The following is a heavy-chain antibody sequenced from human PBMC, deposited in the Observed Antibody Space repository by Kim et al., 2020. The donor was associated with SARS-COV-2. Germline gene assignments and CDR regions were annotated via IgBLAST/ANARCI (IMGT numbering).Heavy chain of an antibody. CDR1: GGTFSTYT. V-gene: IGHV1-69*02. CDR2: IIPALGRI. CDR3: SGNLGYQYDSSGYPH. J-gene: IGHJ4*02. D-gene: IGHD3-22*01. Sequence: SVKVSCKASGGTFSTYTFSWVRQAPGQGLEWMGRIIPALGRINYAQKFQGRVTISADKSTSTAYMELSSLRSEDTAVYYCSGNLGYQYDSSGYPHWGQGTQVTVSS.